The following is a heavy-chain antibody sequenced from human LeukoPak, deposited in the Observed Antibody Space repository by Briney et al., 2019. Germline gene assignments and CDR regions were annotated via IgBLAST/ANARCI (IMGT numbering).Heavy chain of an antibody. J-gene: IGHJ4*02. Sequence: GGSLRLSCAASGFTFSSYWMHWVRQAPGKGLVWVSHIDSDGSGTTYGDCAKGRFTISRDNAKNTLYLQMNSLRAEDTAVYYCARGTAAAAGIDYWGQGILVTVSS. CDR1: GFTFSSYW. CDR3: ARGTAAAAGIDY. D-gene: IGHD6-13*01. CDR2: IDSDGSGT. V-gene: IGHV3-74*01.